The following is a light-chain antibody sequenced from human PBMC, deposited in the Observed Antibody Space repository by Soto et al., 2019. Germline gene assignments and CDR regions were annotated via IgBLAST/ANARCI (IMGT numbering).Light chain of an antibody. CDR2: GAS. CDR1: QSVSSNS. J-gene: IGKJ1*01. CDR3: QQYISSPWT. Sequence: EIVLTQSPGTLSVSPGEGASLSCRASQSVSSNSLAWYQQRPGQAPRLLIYGASSRATGIPDRFSGSGSGSGTDFTLTISRVEPEDFAVYYCQQYISSPWTFGQGTKADIK. V-gene: IGKV3-20*01.